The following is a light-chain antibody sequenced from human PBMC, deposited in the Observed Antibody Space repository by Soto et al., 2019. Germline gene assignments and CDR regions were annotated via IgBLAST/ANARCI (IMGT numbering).Light chain of an antibody. CDR2: EVS. V-gene: IGLV2-14*01. Sequence: STLTQPASVFESPGQSITISCTGTSSDVGGYNYVSWYQQHPGKAPKLMIYEVSNRPSGVSNRFSGSKSGNTASLTISGLQAEDEADYYCSSYTSSSYGFGTGTKVTVL. J-gene: IGLJ1*01. CDR1: SSDVGGYNY. CDR3: SSYTSSSYG.